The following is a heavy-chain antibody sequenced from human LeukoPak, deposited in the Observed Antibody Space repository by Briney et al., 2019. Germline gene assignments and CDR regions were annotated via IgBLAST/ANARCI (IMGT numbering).Heavy chain of an antibody. CDR3: ASHSMATGY. Sequence: SETLSLTCTVSGGSISSYYWSWIRQPPGKGLEWIGYIYYSGSTNYNPSLKSRVTISVDTSKNQFSLKLSSVTAADTAVYYCASHSMATGYWGQGTLVTVSS. V-gene: IGHV4-59*08. J-gene: IGHJ4*02. D-gene: IGHD5-24*01. CDR2: IYYSGST. CDR1: GGSISSYY.